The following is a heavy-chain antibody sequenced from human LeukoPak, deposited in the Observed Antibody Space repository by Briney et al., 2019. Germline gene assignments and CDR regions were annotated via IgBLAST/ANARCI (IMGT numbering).Heavy chain of an antibody. J-gene: IGHJ4*02. D-gene: IGHD5-12*01. CDR3: AKDPGIVATIPNY. CDR1: GFTVSSNY. V-gene: IGHV3-53*05. Sequence: GGSLRLSCAASGFTVSSNYMSWVRQAPGKGLGWVSVIYSGGSTYYADSVKGRFTISRDNSKNTLYLQMNSLRAEDTAVYYCAKDPGIVATIPNYWGQGTLVTVSS. CDR2: IYSGGST.